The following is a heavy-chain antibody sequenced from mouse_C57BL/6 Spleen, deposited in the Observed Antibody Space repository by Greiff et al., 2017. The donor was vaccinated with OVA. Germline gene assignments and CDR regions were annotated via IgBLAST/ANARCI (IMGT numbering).Heavy chain of an antibody. CDR3: ARTIYYDIGWFAY. CDR1: GYTFTGYW. Sequence: QVQLQQSGAELMQPGASVKLSCKATGYTFTGYWIEWVKQRPGHGLEWIGEILPGCGSTNSNEKLKGKATFTAETSSTTAYMQLSSLTTEASAIYYCARTIYYDIGWFAYWGQGTLVTVSA. D-gene: IGHD1-1*01. V-gene: IGHV1-9*01. CDR2: ILPGCGST. J-gene: IGHJ3*01.